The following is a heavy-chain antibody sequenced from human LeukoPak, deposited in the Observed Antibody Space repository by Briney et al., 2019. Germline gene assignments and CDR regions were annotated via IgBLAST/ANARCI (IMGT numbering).Heavy chain of an antibody. D-gene: IGHD4-17*01. CDR3: ARVTVRNAFDL. Sequence: GGSLRLSCAASGFTFSRHDMHWVRQAPGKGLEWVSATGTDGRTYYPGSVKGRFAISREDAKSSLFHQMNSLRAGDTAVYYCARVTVRNAFDLWGQGTMVIVSS. V-gene: IGHV3-13*04. J-gene: IGHJ3*01. CDR1: GFTFSRHD. CDR2: TGTDGRT.